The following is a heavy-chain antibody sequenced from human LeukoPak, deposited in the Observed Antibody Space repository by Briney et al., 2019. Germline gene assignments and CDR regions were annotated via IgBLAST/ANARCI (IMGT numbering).Heavy chain of an antibody. CDR3: AKLPGAAADNYYYYYMDV. V-gene: IGHV3-23*01. Sequence: GGSLRLSCAASGFTFSSFAMTWVRQAPGKGLDWVSTISGSSGSTYYADSVKGRFTTSRDNSKNTLYLQMNSLRAEDTAIYYCAKLPGAAADNYYYYYMDVWGQGTTVTVSS. CDR2: ISGSSGST. CDR1: GFTFSSFA. D-gene: IGHD6-13*01. J-gene: IGHJ6*03.